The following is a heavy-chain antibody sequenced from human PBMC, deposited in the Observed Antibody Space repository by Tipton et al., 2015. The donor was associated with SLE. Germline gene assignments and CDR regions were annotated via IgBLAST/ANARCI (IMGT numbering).Heavy chain of an antibody. CDR1: GFTLSNYG. Sequence: SLRLSCAASGFTLSNYGMHWVRQAPGKGLEWVAVLWSDGTNKYYGPSVKGRFTISRDNSKNTLYLQMNSLRVEDTAVYFCARNTIVSASGQWGQGTLVTVSS. CDR3: ARNTIVSASGQ. V-gene: IGHV3-33*01. J-gene: IGHJ4*02. CDR2: LWSDGTNK. D-gene: IGHD5/OR15-5a*01.